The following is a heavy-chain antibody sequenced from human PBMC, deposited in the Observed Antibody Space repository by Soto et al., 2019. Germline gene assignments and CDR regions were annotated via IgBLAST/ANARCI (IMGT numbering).Heavy chain of an antibody. CDR2: ISAYNGNT. J-gene: IGHJ4*02. CDR1: GYTFTSYG. CDR3: ATYTIERYDSSGYSRY. Sequence: VKVSCKASGYTFTSYGISWVRQAPGQGLEWMGWISAYNGNTNYAQKLQGRVTMTTDTSTSTAYMELRSLRSDDTAVYYCATYTIERYDSSGYSRYWGQGTLVTVSS. D-gene: IGHD3-22*01. V-gene: IGHV1-18*01.